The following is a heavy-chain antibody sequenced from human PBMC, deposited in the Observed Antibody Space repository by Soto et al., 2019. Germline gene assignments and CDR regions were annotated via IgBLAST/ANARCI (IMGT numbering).Heavy chain of an antibody. Sequence: QVQLQESGPGLVKPSQTLSLTCTVSGGSISSGGYYWSWIRQHPGKGLEWIGYIYYSGSTYYNPSPRRRVTISVDTSKNQFSLKLSSVTAADTAVYYCATWLRNPKWFDPWGQGTLVTVSS. V-gene: IGHV4-31*03. J-gene: IGHJ5*02. CDR2: IYYSGST. CDR1: GGSISSGGYY. CDR3: ATWLRNPKWFDP. D-gene: IGHD5-12*01.